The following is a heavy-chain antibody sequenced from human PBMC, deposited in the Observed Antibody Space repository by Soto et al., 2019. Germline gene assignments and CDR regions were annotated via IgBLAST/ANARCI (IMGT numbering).Heavy chain of an antibody. CDR1: GDSVSRGTYF. Sequence: PSETLSHTCTVSGDSVSRGTYFWSWILQPPGKGLEWIGYVYYSGSTNYNPTLKSRLTMSVDTSKNQFSLKLSSVTAADTAVYYCARRYGGNLDYWGQGTLVTVS. CDR2: VYYSGST. D-gene: IGHD1-26*01. V-gene: IGHV4-61*01. CDR3: ARRYGGNLDY. J-gene: IGHJ4*02.